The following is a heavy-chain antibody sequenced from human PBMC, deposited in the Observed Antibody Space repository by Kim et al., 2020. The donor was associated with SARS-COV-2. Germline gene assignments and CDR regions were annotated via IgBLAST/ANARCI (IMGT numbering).Heavy chain of an antibody. CDR3: ARDSGYSSSSFYFDY. D-gene: IGHD6-13*01. V-gene: IGHV4-39*07. Sequence: SETLSLTCTVSGGSISSSSYYWGWIRQPPGKGLEWIGSIYYSGSTYYNPSLKSRVTISVDTSKNQFSLKLSSVTAADTAVYYCARDSGYSSSSFYFDYWGQGTLVTVSS. J-gene: IGHJ4*02. CDR2: IYYSGST. CDR1: GGSISSSSYY.